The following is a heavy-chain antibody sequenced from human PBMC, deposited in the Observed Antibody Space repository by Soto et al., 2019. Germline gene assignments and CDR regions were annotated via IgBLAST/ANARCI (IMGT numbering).Heavy chain of an antibody. V-gene: IGHV4-30-4*01. CDR1: GGSISSGDHY. J-gene: IGHJ3*02. Sequence: KTSETLSLTCTVSGGSISSGDHYWSWIRQPPGKGLEWIGYIYYSGSTYYNPSLKSRVTISVDTSKNQFSLKLSSVTAADTAVYYCARYCSGGSCYGYALSIWGQGTMVTVSS. CDR3: ARYCSGGSCYGYALSI. D-gene: IGHD2-15*01. CDR2: IYYSGST.